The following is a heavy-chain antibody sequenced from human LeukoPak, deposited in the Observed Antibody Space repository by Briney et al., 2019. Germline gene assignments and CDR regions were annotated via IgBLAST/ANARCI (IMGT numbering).Heavy chain of an antibody. Sequence: PSETLSLTCTVSGGSISSYYWSWIRQPPGKGLEWIGYIYYSGSTNYNPSLKSRATISVDTSKNQFSLKLSSVTAADTAVYYCARGSYFAYYYYMDVWGKGTTVTVSS. J-gene: IGHJ6*03. V-gene: IGHV4-59*01. CDR2: IYYSGST. CDR3: ARGSYFAYYYYMDV. D-gene: IGHD1-26*01. CDR1: GGSISSYY.